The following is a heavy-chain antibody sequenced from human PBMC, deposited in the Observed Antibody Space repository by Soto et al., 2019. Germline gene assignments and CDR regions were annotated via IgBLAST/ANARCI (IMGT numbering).Heavy chain of an antibody. V-gene: IGHV3-7*01. CDR1: ECPISSFS. D-gene: IGHD3-10*01. J-gene: IGHJ3*02. CDR3: AREGHRFALDI. CDR2: IKQDGSEK. Sequence: GGSMRDARGPSECPISSFSMIWIRQKPGKGLEWVANIKQDGSEKYYVDSVKGRFTISRDNAKNSMYLQMNSLRAEDTAVYYCAREGHRFALDIWGQGTMVTVSS.